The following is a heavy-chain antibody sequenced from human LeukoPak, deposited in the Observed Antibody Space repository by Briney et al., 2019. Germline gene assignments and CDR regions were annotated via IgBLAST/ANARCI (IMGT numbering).Heavy chain of an antibody. Sequence: PGGSLRLSCAASGFTFSSDDMNWVRQAPGKGLEWVSYISGSGYRIYYAGSVKGRFTISRDNAKKSLYLQMNSLRAEDTAVYYCAREGSSSAQSQRFSFAYWGKGPLVTVS. J-gene: IGHJ4*02. V-gene: IGHV3-48*03. CDR2: ISGSGYRI. D-gene: IGHD3-10*01. CDR1: GFTFSSDD. CDR3: AREGSSSAQSQRFSFAY.